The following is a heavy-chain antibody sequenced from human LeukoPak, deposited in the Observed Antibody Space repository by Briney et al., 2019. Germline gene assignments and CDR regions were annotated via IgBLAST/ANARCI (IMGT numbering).Heavy chain of an antibody. Sequence: GASVKVSCKASGYTFTSYYMHWVRQAPGQGLEWMGIINPSGGSTSYAQKFQGRVTMARDTSTSTVYMELSSLRSEDTAVYYCARDLAERIAVAGGQGAFDIWGQGTMVTVSS. CDR1: GYTFTSYY. CDR2: INPSGGST. CDR3: ARDLAERIAVAGGQGAFDI. V-gene: IGHV1-46*01. J-gene: IGHJ3*02. D-gene: IGHD6-19*01.